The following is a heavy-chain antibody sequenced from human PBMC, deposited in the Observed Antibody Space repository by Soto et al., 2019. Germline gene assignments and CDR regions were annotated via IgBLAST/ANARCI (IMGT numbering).Heavy chain of an antibody. J-gene: IGHJ4*02. Sequence: QVQLQQSGPGLVQPSQTLSLTCTVSGGSISTGGYYWNWIRQHPGKGLEWIGYFYYSGSTYYNPSRKSRVTISVDTSKNQFSLKLSSVTAADTAVYYCARGLSVTLFDNWGQGTLVTVSS. D-gene: IGHD4-17*01. CDR1: GGSISTGGYY. V-gene: IGHV4-31*03. CDR3: ARGLSVTLFDN. CDR2: FYYSGST.